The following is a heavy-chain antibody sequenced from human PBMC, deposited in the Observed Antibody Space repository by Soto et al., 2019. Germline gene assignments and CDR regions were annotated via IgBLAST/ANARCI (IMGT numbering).Heavy chain of an antibody. CDR3: ARGYSNGYLGNWFDP. D-gene: IGHD3-22*01. CDR1: GGSISSIGYY. Sequence: PSETLSLTCAVSGGSISSIGYYWSWIRQSPGKGLEWIGYIYYSGRTSYTPSLKSRVTISADTSQNQFSLKLSTVTVADTAVYYCARGYSNGYLGNWFDPWGQGTLVTVSS. J-gene: IGHJ5*02. V-gene: IGHV4-31*11. CDR2: IYYSGRT.